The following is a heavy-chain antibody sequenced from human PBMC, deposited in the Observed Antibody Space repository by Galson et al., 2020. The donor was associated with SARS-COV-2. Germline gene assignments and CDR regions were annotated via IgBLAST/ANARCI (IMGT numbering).Heavy chain of an antibody. V-gene: IGHV5-51*01. CDR2: IYPGDSDT. CDR3: ARRSWVQLWLRSSSWYFDL. J-gene: IGHJ2*01. Sequence: GESLKISCKGSGYSFTSYWIGWVRQMPGKGLEWMGIIYPGDSDTRYSPSFQGQVTISADKSISTAYLQWSSLKASDTAMYYCARRSWVQLWLRSSSWYFDLWGRGTLVTVSS. D-gene: IGHD5-18*01. CDR1: GYSFTSYW.